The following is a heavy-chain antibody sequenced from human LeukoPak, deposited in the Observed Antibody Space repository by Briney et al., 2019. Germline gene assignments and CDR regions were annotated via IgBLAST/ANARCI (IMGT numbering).Heavy chain of an antibody. V-gene: IGHV3-21*01. J-gene: IGHJ5*02. Sequence: GGSLRLSCAASGFTFSTYSMNWVRQAPGKGLEWVSSISSSSSYIYYADSVKGRFTISRDNAKNSLYLQMNSLGAEDTAVYYCARVVLRFLEWSFDPWGQGTLVTVSS. D-gene: IGHD3-3*01. CDR3: ARVVLRFLEWSFDP. CDR1: GFTFSTYS. CDR2: ISSSSSYI.